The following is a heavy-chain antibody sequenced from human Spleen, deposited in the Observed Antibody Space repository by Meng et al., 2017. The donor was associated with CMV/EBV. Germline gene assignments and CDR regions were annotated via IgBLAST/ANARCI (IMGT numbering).Heavy chain of an antibody. CDR3: ARTTASFDY. Sequence: CAISGDSVSNSGVTWNWIRQSPSRGLEWLGRTYYRSKWYNDYAVSVKSRITINPDTSKNQFSLQLNSVTPEDSAMYYCARTTASFDYWGQGTLVTVSS. CDR2: TYYRSKWYN. V-gene: IGHV6-1*01. D-gene: IGHD1-1*01. CDR1: GDSVSNSGVT. J-gene: IGHJ4*02.